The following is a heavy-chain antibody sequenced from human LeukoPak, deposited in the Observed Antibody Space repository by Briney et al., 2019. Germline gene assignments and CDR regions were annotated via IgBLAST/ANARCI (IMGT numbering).Heavy chain of an antibody. J-gene: IGHJ6*03. CDR2: IRYDGSNK. Sequence: GGSLRLSCAASGFTFSSYGMHWVRQAPGKGLEWVAFIRYDGSNKYYADPVKGRFTISRDNSKNTLYLQMNSLRAEDTAVYYCAKDPKWVRGVIIRDYYYYMDVWGKGTTVTVSS. V-gene: IGHV3-30*02. CDR1: GFTFSSYG. CDR3: AKDPKWVRGVIIRDYYYYMDV. D-gene: IGHD3-10*01.